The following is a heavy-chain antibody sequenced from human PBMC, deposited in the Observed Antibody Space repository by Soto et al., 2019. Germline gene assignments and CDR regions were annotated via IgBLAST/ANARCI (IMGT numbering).Heavy chain of an antibody. Sequence: GGSLRLSCAASGSIFGGYGMHWVRQAPGKGLEWVAGIRFDGSNENYADSAKGRFTISRANSKNMLYLQMNSLSVEDTAVYYFARDGVGATVFFGYFDYWGQGALVTVSS. V-gene: IGHV3-33*01. J-gene: IGHJ4*02. D-gene: IGHD1-26*01. CDR3: ARDGVGATVFFGYFDY. CDR1: GSIFGGYG. CDR2: IRFDGSNE.